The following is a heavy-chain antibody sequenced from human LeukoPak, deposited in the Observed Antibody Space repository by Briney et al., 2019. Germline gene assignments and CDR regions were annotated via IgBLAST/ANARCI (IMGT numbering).Heavy chain of an antibody. CDR2: INPNSGGT. Sequence: ASVKVSCKASGYTFTSYYMHWVRQAPGQGLEWTGWINPNSGGTDYVQKFQGRVTMTRDTSISTAYMELSRLRSDDTAVYYCARVGEYCGADCYTNYWGQGTLVTVSS. V-gene: IGHV1-2*02. J-gene: IGHJ4*02. CDR1: GYTFTSYY. D-gene: IGHD2-21*02. CDR3: ARVGEYCGADCYTNY.